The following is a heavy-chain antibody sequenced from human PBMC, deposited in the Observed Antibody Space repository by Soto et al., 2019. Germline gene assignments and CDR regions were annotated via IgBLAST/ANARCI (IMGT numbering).Heavy chain of an antibody. CDR1: GFSLNDYW. J-gene: IGHJ5*02. CDR2: IKGDGSET. CDR3: ARDYHGSGNP. V-gene: IGHV3-74*01. D-gene: IGHD3-10*01. Sequence: EVQLVESGGGLVQPGGSLRLSCAASGFSLNDYWIHWVRQAPGKGLVWLSRIKGDGSETDYADSVRGRFTISRDNAKNTVYLQLNSLRVEDTAVYYCARDYHGSGNPWGQGTPVTVSS.